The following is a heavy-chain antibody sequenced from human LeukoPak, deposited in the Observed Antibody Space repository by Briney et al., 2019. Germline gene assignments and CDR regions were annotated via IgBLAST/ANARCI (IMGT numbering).Heavy chain of an antibody. J-gene: IGHJ4*02. CDR3: AKSRSTITMIVVAYYFDY. D-gene: IGHD3-22*01. V-gene: IGHV3-23*01. Sequence: GGSLRLSCAASGFTFSSYSMNWVRQAPGKGLEWVSAISGSGGSTYYADSVKGRFTISRDNSKNTLYLQMNSLRAEDTAVYYCAKSRSTITMIVVAYYFDYWGQGTLVTVSS. CDR1: GFTFSSYS. CDR2: ISGSGGST.